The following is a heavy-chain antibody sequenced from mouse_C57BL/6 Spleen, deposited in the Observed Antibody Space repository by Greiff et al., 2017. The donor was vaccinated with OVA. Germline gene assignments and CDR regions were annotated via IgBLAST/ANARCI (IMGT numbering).Heavy chain of an antibody. Sequence: QVQLKESGAELVKPGASVKISCKASGYAFSSYWMNWVKQRPGKGLEWIGQIYPGDGDTNYNGKFKGKATLTADKSSSTAYMQLSSLTSEDSAVYFCARRGTTVVGGMDYWGQGTSVTVSS. CDR2: IYPGDGDT. V-gene: IGHV1-80*01. D-gene: IGHD1-1*01. J-gene: IGHJ4*01. CDR1: GYAFSSYW. CDR3: ARRGTTVVGGMDY.